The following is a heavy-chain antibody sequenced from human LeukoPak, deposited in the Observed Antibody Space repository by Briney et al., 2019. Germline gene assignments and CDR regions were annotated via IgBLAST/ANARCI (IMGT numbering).Heavy chain of an antibody. CDR3: AHRRYTAGYNWFDP. CDR1: GFSLSTSGVG. J-gene: IGHJ5*02. V-gene: IGHV2-5*02. CDR2: IYWDDDN. D-gene: IGHD5-18*01. Sequence: SGPTLVNPTQTLTLTCTFSGFSLSTSGVGVGWIRQPPVKALEWLAVIYWDDDNRYSPSLRNRLTITKDTSKNQVVLKMTNMDPVDTATYYCAHRRYTAGYNWFDPWGQGTLVTVSS.